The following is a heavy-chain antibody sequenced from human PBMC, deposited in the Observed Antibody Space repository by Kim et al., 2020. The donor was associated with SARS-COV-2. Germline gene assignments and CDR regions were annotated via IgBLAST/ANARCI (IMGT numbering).Heavy chain of an antibody. J-gene: IGHJ4*02. CDR2: ISYDGSNK. Sequence: GGSLRLSCAASGFTFSSYGMHWVRQAPGKGLEWVAVISYDGSNKYYADSVKGRFTISRDNSKNTLYLQMNSLRAEDTAVYYCARDRAPNYYGSGPNDYWGQGTLVTVSS. D-gene: IGHD3-10*01. V-gene: IGHV3-33*05. CDR3: ARDRAPNYYGSGPNDY. CDR1: GFTFSSYG.